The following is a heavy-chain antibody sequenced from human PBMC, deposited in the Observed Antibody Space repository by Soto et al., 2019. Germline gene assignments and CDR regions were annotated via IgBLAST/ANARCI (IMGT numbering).Heavy chain of an antibody. CDR3: ARDVGSSGSSRWFDT. CDR2: IWYEGTTK. V-gene: IGHV3-33*01. CDR1: GFTLSNYG. D-gene: IGHD3-10*01. J-gene: IGHJ5*02. Sequence: LRLSCVASGFTLSNYGMHWVRQAPGKGLEWIALIWYEGTTKYSTDSMKGRFSISRDQSKSTLYLQVNSLRAEDTATYYCARDVGSSGSSRWFDTWGQGTLVTVSS.